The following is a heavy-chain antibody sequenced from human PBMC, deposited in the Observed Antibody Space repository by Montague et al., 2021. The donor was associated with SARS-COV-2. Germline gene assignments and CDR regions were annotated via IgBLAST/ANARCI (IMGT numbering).Heavy chain of an antibody. V-gene: IGHV4-59*01. CDR1: GASITDFY. Sequence: SETLSLTCTASGASITDFYWSWIRQPPGKGLQWVGYVHHSGITNYNPSLKSRVTISIDTLKSRFSLNLRSVTAADTAVYFCARITEVVPFDFWGRGTLVSVSS. CDR2: VHHSGIT. D-gene: IGHD2-15*01. CDR3: ARITEVVPFDF. J-gene: IGHJ4*02.